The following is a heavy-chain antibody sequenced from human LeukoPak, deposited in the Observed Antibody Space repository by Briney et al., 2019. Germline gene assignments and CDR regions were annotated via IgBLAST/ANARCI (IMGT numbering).Heavy chain of an antibody. V-gene: IGHV4-59*01. CDR2: IYYSGST. Sequence: PSETLSLTCTVSGGSISSYYWSWIRQPPGKGLEWIGYIYYSGSTNYNPSLKSRVTTSVDTSKNQFSLKLSSVTAADTAVYYCARVRGSGWYIDYYYGMDVWGQGTTVTVSS. CDR3: ARVRGSGWYIDYYYGMDV. CDR1: GGSISSYY. J-gene: IGHJ6*02. D-gene: IGHD6-19*01.